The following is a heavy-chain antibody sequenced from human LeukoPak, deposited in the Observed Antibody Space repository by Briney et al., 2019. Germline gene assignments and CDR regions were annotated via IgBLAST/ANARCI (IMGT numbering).Heavy chain of an antibody. V-gene: IGHV4-34*03. CDR1: GGSFSGYY. Sequence: SETLSLTCAVYGGSFSGYYWSWIRQPPGKGLEWIGEINHSGSTNYNPSLKSRVTISVDTSKNQFSLKLSSVTAADTAVYYCSRSLDDDCGGNSNWYFDLWGRGTLVTVSS. J-gene: IGHJ2*01. CDR3: SRSLDDDCGGNSNWYFDL. D-gene: IGHD4-23*01. CDR2: INHSGST.